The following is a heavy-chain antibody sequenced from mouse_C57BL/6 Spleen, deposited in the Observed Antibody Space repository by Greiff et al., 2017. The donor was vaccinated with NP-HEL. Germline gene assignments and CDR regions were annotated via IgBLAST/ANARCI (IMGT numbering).Heavy chain of an antibody. CDR2: IYPGDGDP. CDR1: GYAFRSSW. Sequence: QVHVKQSGPELVKPGASVKISCKASGYAFRSSWMNWVKQRPGKGLAWIGRIYPGDGDPNYNGKLKGKATLTADKSSSTAYMQLSSLTSEDSAVYFSARWDNWYFDVGGTGTTVTVSS. V-gene: IGHV1-82*01. CDR3: ARWDNWYFDV. J-gene: IGHJ1*03. D-gene: IGHD3-3*01.